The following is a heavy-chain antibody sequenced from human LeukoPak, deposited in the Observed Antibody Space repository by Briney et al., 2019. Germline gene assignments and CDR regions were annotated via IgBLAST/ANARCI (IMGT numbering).Heavy chain of an antibody. D-gene: IGHD2-21*02. CDR1: GGSISSGGYS. V-gene: IGHV4-30-2*05. CDR3: ARQGVVTAIRPRYYFDY. J-gene: IGHJ4*02. Sequence: SETLSLTCTVSGGSISSGGYSWSWIRQPPGKGLEWIGYIYHSGSTYYNPSLKSRVTISVDTSKNQFSLKLSSVTAADTAVYYCARQGVVTAIRPRYYFDYWGQGTLVTVSS. CDR2: IYHSGST.